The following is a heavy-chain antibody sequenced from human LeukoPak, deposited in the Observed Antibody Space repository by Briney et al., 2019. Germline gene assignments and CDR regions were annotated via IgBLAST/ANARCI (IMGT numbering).Heavy chain of an antibody. J-gene: IGHJ6*02. D-gene: IGHD5-24*01. Sequence: HTGGSLRLSCAASGFTFSSYAMSWVRQAPGKGLEWVSAISGSGGSTYYADSVKGRFTISRDNSKNTLYLQMNSLRAEDTAVYYCATGRDGYNYVASDGMDVWGRGTTVTVSS. CDR3: ATGRDGYNYVASDGMDV. CDR1: GFTFSSYA. CDR2: ISGSGGST. V-gene: IGHV3-23*01.